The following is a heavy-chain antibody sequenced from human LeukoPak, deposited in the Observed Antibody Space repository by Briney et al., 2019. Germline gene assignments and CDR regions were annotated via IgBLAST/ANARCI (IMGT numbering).Heavy chain of an antibody. D-gene: IGHD6-13*01. CDR1: GFNYSSHA. CDR3: AKELHEQQLVPSMIGDWFDP. Sequence: GGPLRLSCGASGFNYSSHAMSGVRQPPEKGREGVSALSGSGGSTYYAASVTGRFTISRDNSKTPLYLQMTSLRAEDTAVYYCAKELHEQQLVPSMIGDWFDPWGQGTLVTVSS. CDR2: LSGSGGST. V-gene: IGHV3-23*01. J-gene: IGHJ5*02.